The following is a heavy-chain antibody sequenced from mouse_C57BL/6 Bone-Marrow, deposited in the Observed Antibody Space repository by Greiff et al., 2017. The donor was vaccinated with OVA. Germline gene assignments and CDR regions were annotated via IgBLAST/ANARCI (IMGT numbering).Heavy chain of an antibody. CDR2: IDPENGDT. CDR3: THYYYGAY. D-gene: IGHD1-1*01. Sequence: EVQVVESGAELVRPGASVKLSCTASGFNIKDDYMHWVKQRPEQGLEWIGWIDPENGDTEYASKFQGKATITADTSSNTAYLQLSSLTSEDTAVYYCTHYYYGAYWGQGTLVTVSA. V-gene: IGHV14-4*01. J-gene: IGHJ3*01. CDR1: GFNIKDDY.